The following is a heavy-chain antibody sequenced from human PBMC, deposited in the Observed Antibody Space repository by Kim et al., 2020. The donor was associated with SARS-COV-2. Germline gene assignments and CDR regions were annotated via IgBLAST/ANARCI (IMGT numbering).Heavy chain of an antibody. CDR2: ITSSGSTT. V-gene: IGHV3-23*05. J-gene: IGHJ6*01. CDR3: ATYSYLSSGYYY. D-gene: IGHD3-22*01. CDR1: GFTFHNYA. Sequence: GGSLRLSCAASGFTFHNYAMSWVRQAPGKGLEWVSGITSSGSTTDYADSVKGRFTISRDNSKNTLYLQMDSLRAEDTAVYYCATYSYLSSGYYY.